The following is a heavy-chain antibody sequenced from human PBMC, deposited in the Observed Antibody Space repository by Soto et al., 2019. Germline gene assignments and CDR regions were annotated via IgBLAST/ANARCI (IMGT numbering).Heavy chain of an antibody. CDR2: IGTAGDT. CDR1: GFTFSSYD. V-gene: IGHV3-13*01. Sequence: GGSLRLSCAASGFTFSSYDMHWVRQATGKGLEWVSAIGTAGDTYYPGSVKGRFTISRENAKNSLYLQMNSLRAGDTAVYYCARDGALAARPAHYYYYMDVWGKGTTVTVSS. D-gene: IGHD6-6*01. CDR3: ARDGALAARPAHYYYYMDV. J-gene: IGHJ6*03.